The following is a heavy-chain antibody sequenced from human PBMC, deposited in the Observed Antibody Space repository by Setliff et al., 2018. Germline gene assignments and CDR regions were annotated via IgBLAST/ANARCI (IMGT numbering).Heavy chain of an antibody. Sequence: SETLSLTCTVSGGSISYNYWSWIRQPAGKGLQWIGRIITSGSTKYNPSLKSRVTMSVDTSKNQFSLKLSAVTAADTAVYYCARDVGGEGYFDSWGQGTLVTVSS. D-gene: IGHD3-10*01. J-gene: IGHJ4*02. CDR2: IITSGST. CDR3: ARDVGGEGYFDS. V-gene: IGHV4-4*07. CDR1: GGSISYNY.